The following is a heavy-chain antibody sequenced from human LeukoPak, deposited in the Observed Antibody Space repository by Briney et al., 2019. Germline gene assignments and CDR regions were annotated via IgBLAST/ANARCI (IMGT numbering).Heavy chain of an antibody. V-gene: IGHV4-4*07. Sequence: SETLSLTCTVSGDSISRYYWSWIRQPAGKGLEWIGRIYNGGIITYNPSLKSRVTMSIDTSNNQFSLRLRFVTAADTAVYYCARHSSSWYAGFYYYYYMDVWGKGTTVTISS. CDR3: ARHSSSWYAGFYYYYYMDV. J-gene: IGHJ6*03. CDR1: GDSISRYY. CDR2: IYNGGII. D-gene: IGHD6-13*01.